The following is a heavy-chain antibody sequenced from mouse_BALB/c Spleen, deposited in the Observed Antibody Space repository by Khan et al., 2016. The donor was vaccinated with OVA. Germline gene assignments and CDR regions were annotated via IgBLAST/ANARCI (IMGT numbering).Heavy chain of an antibody. V-gene: IGHV5-17*02. Sequence: EVRLVESGGGLVQPGGSRKLSCAASGFTFSSYGMHWVRQAPEKGLEWVAYISGDSSTIYYADTVKGRFTISRDKPKNTLFLQMTSLISEDTAMYYCATSYYYGYYFDYWGPGTTLTVSS. CDR2: ISGDSSTI. CDR3: ATSYYYGYYFDY. CDR1: GFTFSSYG. J-gene: IGHJ2*01. D-gene: IGHD1-1*01.